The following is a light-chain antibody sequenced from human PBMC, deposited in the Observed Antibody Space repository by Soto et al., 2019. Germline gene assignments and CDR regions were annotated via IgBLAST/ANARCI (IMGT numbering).Light chain of an antibody. Sequence: EMVMTQSPASLSVSPGERATLSCRASQSISSNLAWYQQKPGQAPRLLIFGASTRATGIPARFSGSGSGTEFTLTISSLQSEDFAVYYCQQYNNWPPLFGGGTKVDIK. CDR3: QQYNNWPPL. CDR1: QSISSN. V-gene: IGKV3-15*01. J-gene: IGKJ4*01. CDR2: GAS.